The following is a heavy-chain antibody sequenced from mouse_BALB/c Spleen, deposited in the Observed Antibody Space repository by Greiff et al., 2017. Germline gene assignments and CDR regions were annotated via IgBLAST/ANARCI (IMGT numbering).Heavy chain of an antibody. J-gene: IGHJ2*01. CDR1: GFTFSSYA. Sequence: EVMLVESGGGLVKPGGSLKLSCAASGFTFSSYAMSWVRQTPEKRLEWVASISSGGSTYYPDSVKGRFTISRDNARNILYLQMSSLRSEDTAMYYCARGGAYFDYWGQGTTLTVSS. CDR2: ISSGGST. CDR3: ARGGAYFDY. V-gene: IGHV5-6-5*01.